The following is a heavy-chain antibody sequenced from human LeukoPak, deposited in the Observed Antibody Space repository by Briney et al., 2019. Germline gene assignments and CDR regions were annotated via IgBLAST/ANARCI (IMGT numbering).Heavy chain of an antibody. CDR3: AKGSGWGPAEAYYYYMDV. Sequence: GGSLRLSCAASGFTFSSYAMSWVRQAPGKGLEWVSAISGSGGSTYYADSVKGRFTISRDNSKNTLYLQMNSLRAEDTAVYYCAKGSGWGPAEAYYYYMDVWGKGTTVTVSS. CDR2: ISGSGGST. V-gene: IGHV3-23*01. J-gene: IGHJ6*03. D-gene: IGHD2-2*01. CDR1: GFTFSSYA.